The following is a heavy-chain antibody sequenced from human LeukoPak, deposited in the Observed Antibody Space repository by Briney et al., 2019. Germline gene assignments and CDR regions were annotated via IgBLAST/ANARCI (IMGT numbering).Heavy chain of an antibody. J-gene: IGHJ6*02. Sequence: TGGSLRLSCEASGFTFSDYEMNWVRQAPGMGLEWIAFVSSSGGTIYYADSVRGRSTLSRDSAEISLYLQMNSLRAEDSGVYYCARTEMSPYYYYGLDVWGQGTTVTVSS. CDR2: VSSSGGTI. V-gene: IGHV3-48*03. D-gene: IGHD5-24*01. CDR3: ARTEMSPYYYYGLDV. CDR1: GFTFSDYE.